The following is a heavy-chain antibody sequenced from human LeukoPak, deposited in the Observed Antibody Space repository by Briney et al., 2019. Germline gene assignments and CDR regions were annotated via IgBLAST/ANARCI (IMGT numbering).Heavy chain of an antibody. J-gene: IGHJ4*02. CDR2: INHSGST. CDR3: ASLSPELSFLDY. V-gene: IGHV4-34*01. D-gene: IGHD3-16*02. Sequence: SETLSLTCTVSGGSISSYYWSWIRQPPGKGLEWIGEINHSGSTNYNPSLKSRVTISVDTSKNQFSLKLSSVTAADTAVYYCASLSPELSFLDYWGQGTLVTVSS. CDR1: GGSISSYY.